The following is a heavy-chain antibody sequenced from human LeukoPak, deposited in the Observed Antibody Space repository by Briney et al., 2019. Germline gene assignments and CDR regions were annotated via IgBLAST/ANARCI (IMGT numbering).Heavy chain of an antibody. CDR2: IRYDGSNK. D-gene: IGHD3-10*01. CDR1: GFTFSSYG. V-gene: IGHV3-30*02. CDR3: TRSLWFGELLAAHDY. J-gene: IGHJ4*02. Sequence: HPGGSLRLSCAASGFTFSSYGMHWVRQAPGKGLEWVAFIRYDGSNKYYADSVKGRFTISRDNSKNTLYLQMNSLRAEDTAVYYCTRSLWFGELLAAHDYWGQGTLVTVSS.